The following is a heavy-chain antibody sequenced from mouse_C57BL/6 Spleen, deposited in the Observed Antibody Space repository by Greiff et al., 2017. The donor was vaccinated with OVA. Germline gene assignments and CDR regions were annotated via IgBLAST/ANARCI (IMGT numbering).Heavy chain of an antibody. Sequence: VQGVESGPELVKPGASVKISCKASGYAFSSSWMNWVKQRPGKGLEWIGRIYPGDGDTNSNGKFKGKATLTADKSSSTAYMQLSSLTSEDSAVYFCARVGRQYYFDYWGKGTTLTVSS. D-gene: IGHD4-1*01. CDR2: IYPGDGDT. J-gene: IGHJ2*01. CDR3: ARVGRQYYFDY. V-gene: IGHV1-82*01. CDR1: GYAFSSSW.